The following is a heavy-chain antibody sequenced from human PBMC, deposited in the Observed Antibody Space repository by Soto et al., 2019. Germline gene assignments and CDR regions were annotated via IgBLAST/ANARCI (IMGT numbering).Heavy chain of an antibody. CDR1: GYTFTGYY. Sequence: GASVKVSCKASGYTFTGYYMHWVRQAPGQGLEWLGWINPNSGGTNYAQKFQGWVTMTRDTSISTAYMELSRLRSDDTAVYYCARGVIPAAGPPSYYYYGMDVWGQGTTVTVSS. D-gene: IGHD6-13*01. CDR2: INPNSGGT. CDR3: ARGVIPAAGPPSYYYYGMDV. J-gene: IGHJ6*02. V-gene: IGHV1-2*04.